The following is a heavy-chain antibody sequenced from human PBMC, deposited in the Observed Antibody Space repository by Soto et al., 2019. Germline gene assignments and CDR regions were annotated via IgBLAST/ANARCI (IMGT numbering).Heavy chain of an antibody. D-gene: IGHD3-22*01. Sequence: GGSLRLSCAASGFTLSRHTMNWVRQAPGKGLEWVSFIGSRTSDIYYADSVKGRFTISRDNAKNSLYLDLTRLRAEDTAVYFCVRDYYDTSGYPNTFDMWGQGTMVTVAS. CDR3: VRDYYDTSGYPNTFDM. CDR1: GFTLSRHT. V-gene: IGHV3-21*01. J-gene: IGHJ3*02. CDR2: IGSRTSDI.